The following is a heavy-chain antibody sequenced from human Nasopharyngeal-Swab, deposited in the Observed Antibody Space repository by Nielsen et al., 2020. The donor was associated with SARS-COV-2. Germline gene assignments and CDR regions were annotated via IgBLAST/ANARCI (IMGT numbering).Heavy chain of an antibody. V-gene: IGHV4-31*03. D-gene: IGHD2-21*02. CDR1: GGSISSGGYY. J-gene: IGHJ4*02. Sequence: SETLSLTCTVSGGSISSGGYYWSWIRQHPGKGLEWIGYIYYSGSTYYNPSLKSRVTISVDTSKNQFSLKLSSVTAADTAVYYCARDAGLSYCGGDCSVQRYFDYWGQGTLVTVSS. CDR3: ARDAGLSYCGGDCSVQRYFDY. CDR2: IYYSGST.